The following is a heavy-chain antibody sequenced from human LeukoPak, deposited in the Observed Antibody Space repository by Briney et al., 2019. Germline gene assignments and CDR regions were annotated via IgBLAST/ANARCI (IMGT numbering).Heavy chain of an antibody. CDR1: APGSSSYS. V-gene: IGHV3-21*05. J-gene: IGHJ6*03. D-gene: IGHD3/OR15-3a*01. CDR3: ARDAIGGLYYYYMDV. CDR2: ISSSCSYI. Sequence: GGSLSPSGAASAPGSSSYSTTWGRHAPRTGVGCVANISSSCSYIYYADSVKGRFTISRDNAKKSLYLQMNSVRAEDTAVYFCARDAIGGLYYYYMDVWGKGITVTDSS.